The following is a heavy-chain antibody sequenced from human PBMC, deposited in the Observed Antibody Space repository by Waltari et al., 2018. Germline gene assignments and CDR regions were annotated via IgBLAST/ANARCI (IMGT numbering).Heavy chain of an antibody. J-gene: IGHJ4*02. CDR1: RSTFSSYA. CDR2: ITGSGSST. CDR3: LRPTVTPY. V-gene: IGHV3-23*01. D-gene: IGHD2-21*02. Sequence: EVQLLESGGDRVQPGGSLRLSCVASRSTFSSYAMSWVRQAPGKGLEWVSAITGSGSSTHYADSVKGRFTISRDNSKNTVYLQMDNLRADDTAVYYCLRPTVTPYWGQGTLVTVSS.